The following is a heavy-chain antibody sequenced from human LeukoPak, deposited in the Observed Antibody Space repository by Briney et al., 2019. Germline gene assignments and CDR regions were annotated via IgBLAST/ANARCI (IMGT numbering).Heavy chain of an antibody. D-gene: IGHD1-14*01. CDR3: VRDSNLSFDY. CDR1: GLTLSIHW. J-gene: IGHJ4*02. Sequence: PGGSLRLSCAASGLTLSIHWMHWVRQAPGKGLVWVSHINIDGTATTYADSVKGRFTISRDNAKNMLYLQMNSLRAEDTAVYYCVRDSNLSFDYWGQGTLVTVSS. V-gene: IGHV3-74*01. CDR2: INIDGTAT.